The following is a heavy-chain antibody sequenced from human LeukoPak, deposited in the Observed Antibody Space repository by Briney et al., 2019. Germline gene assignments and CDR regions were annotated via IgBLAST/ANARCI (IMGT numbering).Heavy chain of an antibody. D-gene: IGHD3-10*01. CDR2: IYYTESI. CDR3: AASYGSGSYWDY. J-gene: IGHJ4*02. CDR1: GDSVSSSSYY. V-gene: IGHV4-39*01. Sequence: SETLSLNCTVSGDSVSSSSYYWGWIRQPPGKGLEWIGSIYYTESIYYNPSLKSRVTISVDTSKNQLSLKLSSVTAAGSAVYYCAASYGSGSYWDYWGQGTLVTVSS.